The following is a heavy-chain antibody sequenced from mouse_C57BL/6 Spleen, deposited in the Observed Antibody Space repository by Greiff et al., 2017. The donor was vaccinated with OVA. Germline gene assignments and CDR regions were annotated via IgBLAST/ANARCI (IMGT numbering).Heavy chain of an antibody. CDR3: ARDYYGSSPFAY. V-gene: IGHV1-53*01. Sequence: QVQLQQPGTELVKPGASVKLSCKASGYTFTSYWMHWVKQRPGQGLEWIGNINPSNGGTKYNEKFKSKAKLTVDKSSSTAYMQLSSLTSEDSAVYYCARDYYGSSPFAYWGQGTLVTVSA. D-gene: IGHD1-1*01. CDR1: GYTFTSYW. CDR2: INPSNGGT. J-gene: IGHJ3*01.